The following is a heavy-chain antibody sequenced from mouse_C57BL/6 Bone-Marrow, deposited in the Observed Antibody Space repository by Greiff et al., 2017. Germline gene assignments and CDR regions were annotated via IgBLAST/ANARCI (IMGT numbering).Heavy chain of an antibody. D-gene: IGHD2-1*01. Sequence: EVKLQESGGGLVKPGGSLKLSCAASGFTFSDYGMHWVRQAPEKGLEWVAYISSGSSTIYYADTVKGRFTISRDNAKNTLFLQMTSLRSEDTAMYYCASLYGNYVGFAYWGQGTLVTVSA. J-gene: IGHJ3*01. CDR3: ASLYGNYVGFAY. CDR2: ISSGSSTI. V-gene: IGHV5-17*01. CDR1: GFTFSDYG.